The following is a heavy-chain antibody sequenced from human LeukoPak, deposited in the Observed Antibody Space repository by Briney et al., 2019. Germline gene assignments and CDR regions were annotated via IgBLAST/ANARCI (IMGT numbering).Heavy chain of an antibody. V-gene: IGHV3-74*01. CDR3: ATAGGDGSRMGFDP. Sequence: GGSLRLPCADSGFTFSRYWMHWVRQTPGKGLVWVSCISADGSVTRHADSVKGRFTISRDNTKSTLYPQMHSLRAEDTAVYYCATAGGDGSRMGFDPWGQGTLVTVSS. CDR2: ISADGSVT. CDR1: GFTFSRYW. D-gene: IGHD2-15*01. J-gene: IGHJ5*02.